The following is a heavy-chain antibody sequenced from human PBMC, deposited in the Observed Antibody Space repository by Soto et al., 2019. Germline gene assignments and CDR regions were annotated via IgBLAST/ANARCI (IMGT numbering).Heavy chain of an antibody. J-gene: IGHJ4*02. CDR2: LYSASSA. Sequence: EVQLVESGGGLVQPGGSLRLSCAASGFTVSSYRMSWVRQAPGKGLEWVSVLYSASSADFADSVKGRFTISRDISKNTLYLQMSSLRAEDTAVYYCARVPCSSYHYFDYWGQGTLVTVSS. CDR3: ARVPCSSYHYFDY. CDR1: GFTVSSYR. D-gene: IGHD6-13*01. V-gene: IGHV3-66*01.